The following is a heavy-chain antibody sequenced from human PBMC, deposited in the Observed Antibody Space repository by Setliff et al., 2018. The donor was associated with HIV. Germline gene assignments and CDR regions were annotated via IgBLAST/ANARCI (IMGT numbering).Heavy chain of an antibody. CDR2: IFHSGGI. Sequence: SETLSLTCAVSGYSISSGYYWGWIRQPPGKGLEWVGSIFHSGGIYYNPSLKSRVTISGDTSKNKLSLKLTSVTAADTAVYYCARHLQAFDIWGHGTRVTVSS. V-gene: IGHV4-38-2*01. J-gene: IGHJ3*02. D-gene: IGHD1-1*01. CDR3: ARHLQAFDI. CDR1: GYSISSGYY.